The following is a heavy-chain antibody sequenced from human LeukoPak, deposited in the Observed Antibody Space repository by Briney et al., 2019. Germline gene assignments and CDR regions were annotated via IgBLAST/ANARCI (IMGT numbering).Heavy chain of an antibody. V-gene: IGHV4-34*01. CDR2: INHSGST. D-gene: IGHD3-22*01. J-gene: IGHJ3*02. Sequence: SETLSLTCAVYGGSFSGYYWSWIRQPPGKGLEWIGEINHSGSTNYNPSPKSRVTISVDTSKNQYSLKLSSVTAADTAVYYCARGNPYDSSGYYRDAFDIWGQGTMVTVSS. CDR1: GGSFSGYY. CDR3: ARGNPYDSSGYYRDAFDI.